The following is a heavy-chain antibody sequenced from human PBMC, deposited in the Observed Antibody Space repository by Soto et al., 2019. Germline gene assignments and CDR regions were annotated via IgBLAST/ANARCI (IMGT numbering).Heavy chain of an antibody. D-gene: IGHD2-8*02. CDR2: FSGSGDTT. Sequence: EVQLLESGGGLVQPGGSLRLSCAASGFTFSNYAMNWVRQAPGKGLEWVSVFSGSGDTTYYADSVQGRFTISRDNSRNTLYLQMNSLRAEDTAVYYCAKALSGGFTYWGQGTLVTVSS. CDR1: GFTFSNYA. V-gene: IGHV3-23*01. J-gene: IGHJ4*02. CDR3: AKALSGGFTY.